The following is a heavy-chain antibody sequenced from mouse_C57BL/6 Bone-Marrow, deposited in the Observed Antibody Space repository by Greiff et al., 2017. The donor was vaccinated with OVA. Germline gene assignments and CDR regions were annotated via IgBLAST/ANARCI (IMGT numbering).Heavy chain of an antibody. CDR2: ISNLAYSI. CDR1: GFTFSDYG. J-gene: IGHJ1*03. Sequence: VQLQESGGGLVQPGGSLKLSCAASGFTFSDYGMAWVRQAPRKGPEWVAFISNLAYSIYYADTVTGRFTISRENAKNTLYLEMSSLRSEDTAMYYCARVYDGYYGDFDVWGTGTTVTVSS. CDR3: ARVYDGYYGDFDV. D-gene: IGHD2-3*01. V-gene: IGHV5-15*01.